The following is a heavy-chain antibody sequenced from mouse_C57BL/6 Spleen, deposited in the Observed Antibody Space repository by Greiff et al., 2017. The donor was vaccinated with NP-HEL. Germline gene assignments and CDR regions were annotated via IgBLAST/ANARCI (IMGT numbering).Heavy chain of an antibody. D-gene: IGHD4-1*01. Sequence: QVQLQQPGAELVKPGASVKLSCKASGYTFTSYWMQWVKQRPGQGLEWIGEIDPSDSYTNYNQKFKGKATLTVDTSSSTAYMQLSSLTSEDSAVYYCARFWEGRYFDVWGTGTTVTVSS. J-gene: IGHJ1*03. CDR3: ARFWEGRYFDV. CDR1: GYTFTSYW. V-gene: IGHV1-50*01. CDR2: IDPSDSYT.